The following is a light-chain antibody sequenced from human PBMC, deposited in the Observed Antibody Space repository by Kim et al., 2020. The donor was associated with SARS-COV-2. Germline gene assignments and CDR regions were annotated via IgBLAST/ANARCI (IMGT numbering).Light chain of an antibody. J-gene: IGKJ4*01. CDR3: QQFDNLSLS. CDR2: DAS. Sequence: DIQMTQSPSYLTASVGDRVTITCQASRYISKNLNWYQQKPGKAPKVLIYDASNVQTGVPSRFSGSGSGTDFTLVITSLQPEDVATYYCQQFDNLSLSFGGGTKVDIK. CDR1: RYISKN. V-gene: IGKV1-33*01.